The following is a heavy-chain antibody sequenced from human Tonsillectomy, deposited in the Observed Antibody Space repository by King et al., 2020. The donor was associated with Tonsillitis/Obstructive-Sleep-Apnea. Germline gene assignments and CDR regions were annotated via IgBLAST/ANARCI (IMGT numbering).Heavy chain of an antibody. Sequence: VQLVESGAEVKKPGSSVKVSCKASGGTFSSYAISWVRQAPGQGLEWMGGIIPIFGTANYAQKFQGRVTITADESTSTAYMGLGSLRSEDTAVYYCARGRAVAGTVDFDYWGQGTLVTVSS. J-gene: IGHJ4*02. D-gene: IGHD6-19*01. V-gene: IGHV1-69*01. CDR1: GGTFSSYA. CDR3: ARGRAVAGTVDFDY. CDR2: IIPIFGTA.